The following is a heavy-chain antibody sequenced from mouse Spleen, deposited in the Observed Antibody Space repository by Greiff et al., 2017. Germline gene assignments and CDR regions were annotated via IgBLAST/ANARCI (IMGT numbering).Heavy chain of an antibody. CDR2: FHPYNDDT. Sequence: VKLVESGAELVKPGASVKMSCTASGYTFTTYPIEWMKQNHGKSLEWIGNFHPYNDDTKYNEKFKGKATLTVEKSSSTVYLELSRLTSDDSAVYYCARREANWDYFDVWGAGTTVTGSS. V-gene: IGHV1-47*01. J-gene: IGHJ1*01. CDR3: ARREANWDYFDV. D-gene: IGHD4-1*01. CDR1: GYTFTTYP.